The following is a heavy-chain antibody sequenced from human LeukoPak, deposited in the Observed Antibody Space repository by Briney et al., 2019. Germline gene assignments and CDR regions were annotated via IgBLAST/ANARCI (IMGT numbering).Heavy chain of an antibody. CDR2: INTNTGNP. CDR1: GYTFTSCA. J-gene: IGHJ6*03. V-gene: IGHV7-4-1*02. D-gene: IGHD7-27*01. CDR3: ARVPDTGTPYYYYYYMDV. Sequence: VASVKLSCTASGYTFTSCAMNWVRQVPGQGREWMGWINTNTGNPTYAQGFTGRFVFSLDTSVSTAYLQISSLKAEDTAVYYCARVPDTGTPYYYYYYMDVWGKGTTVTVSS.